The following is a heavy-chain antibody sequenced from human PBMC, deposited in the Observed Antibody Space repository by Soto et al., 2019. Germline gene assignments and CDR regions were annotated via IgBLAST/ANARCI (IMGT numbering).Heavy chain of an antibody. CDR3: ARSYTFYDY. CDR2: IGNSGSSI. Sequence: PGGSLRLSCAASGFTFSTYSMNWVRQAPGKGLEWISYIGNSGSSIFYADSVKGRFTISRDNAKNLLYLQMKSLRAEDTAVYYCARSYTFYDYWGQGTPVTDAS. CDR1: GFTFSTYS. J-gene: IGHJ4*02. D-gene: IGHD1-1*01. V-gene: IGHV3-48*01.